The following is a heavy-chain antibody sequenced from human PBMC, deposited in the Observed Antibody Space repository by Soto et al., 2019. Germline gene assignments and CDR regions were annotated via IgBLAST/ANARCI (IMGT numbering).Heavy chain of an antibody. CDR2: IIPILGIA. Sequence: QVQLVQSGAEVKKPGSSVKVSCKASGGTFSSYTISWVRQAPGQGLEWMGRIIPILGIANYAQKFQGRVTITADKSTGTAYMELSSLRSEDTAVYYCARELRYYDSSGRDYYGMDVWGQGTTVTVSS. V-gene: IGHV1-69*08. D-gene: IGHD3-22*01. CDR1: GGTFSSYT. J-gene: IGHJ6*02. CDR3: ARELRYYDSSGRDYYGMDV.